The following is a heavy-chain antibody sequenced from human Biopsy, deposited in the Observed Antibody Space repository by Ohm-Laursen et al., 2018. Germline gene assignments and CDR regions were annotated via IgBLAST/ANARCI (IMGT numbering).Heavy chain of an antibody. D-gene: IGHD1-26*01. CDR1: GFAFNLYE. CDR3: ARLNSGTYDASDL. V-gene: IGHV3-48*03. Sequence: SLRLSCAASGFAFNLYEMNRARQAPGKGMEWISYIYGGGSPVSYADSVKGRFTISRDNAQNSLYLHMNSLRAEDTAVYYCARLNSGTYDASDLWGQGTMVIVSS. CDR2: IYGGGSPV. J-gene: IGHJ3*01.